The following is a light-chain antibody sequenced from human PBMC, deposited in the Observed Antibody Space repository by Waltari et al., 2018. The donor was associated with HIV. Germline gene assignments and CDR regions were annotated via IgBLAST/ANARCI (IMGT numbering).Light chain of an antibody. Sequence: HSALTQPASVSGSPGQSITISCTASTRAIGNFVSWYQQHPGKAPQLILDAVNRRPAGTSDRCSGSHSGATASLTSSGLQIDDEADDYCSSPTTMESVTFGGGTHAVAFGGGTHLTV. CDR1: TRAIGNF. J-gene: IGLJ2*01. CDR3: SSPTTMESVTFGGGTHAVA. CDR2: AVN. V-gene: IGLV2-14*03.